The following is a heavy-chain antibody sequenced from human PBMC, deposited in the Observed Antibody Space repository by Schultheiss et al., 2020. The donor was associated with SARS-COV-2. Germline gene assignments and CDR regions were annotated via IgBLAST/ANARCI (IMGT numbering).Heavy chain of an antibody. CDR2: IYYSGST. Sequence: SETLSLTCTVSGGSISSSSYYWGWIRQPPGKGLEWIGSIYYSGSTYYNPSLKSRVTISVDTSKNQFSLKLSSVTAADTAVYYCARHLGVRYRSSSWYTANWFDPWGQGTLVTVSS. CDR1: GGSISSSSYY. D-gene: IGHD6-13*01. CDR3: ARHLGVRYRSSSWYTANWFDP. V-gene: IGHV4-39*01. J-gene: IGHJ5*02.